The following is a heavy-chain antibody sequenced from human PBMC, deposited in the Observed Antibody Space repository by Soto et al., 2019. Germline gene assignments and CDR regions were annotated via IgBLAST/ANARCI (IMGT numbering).Heavy chain of an antibody. CDR3: ARLRDSSGYHYGMDV. J-gene: IGHJ6*02. D-gene: IGHD3-22*01. CDR2: IYYSGST. V-gene: IGHV4-39*01. CDR1: GGSISSSSYY. Sequence: PSETLSLTCTVSGGSISSSSYYWGWIRQPPGKGLEWIGSIYYSGSTYYNPSLKSRVTISVDTSKNQFSLKLSSVTAADTAVYYCARLRDSSGYHYGMDVWGQGTTVTVSS.